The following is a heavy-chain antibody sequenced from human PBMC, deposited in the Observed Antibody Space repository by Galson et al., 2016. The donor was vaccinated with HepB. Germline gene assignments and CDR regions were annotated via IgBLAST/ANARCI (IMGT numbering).Heavy chain of an antibody. CDR1: GYRFTTFY. Sequence: SVKVSCKASGYRFTTFYVHWVRQAPGQGLEWIARIMPEDGYTIYAQKFQGRVTITRDTSTSTVYMDLRSIMSADTGVYYCARDGHKWDFDYWGQGSLVTVAS. J-gene: IGHJ4*02. D-gene: IGHD1-26*01. V-gene: IGHV1-46*01. CDR2: IMPEDGYT. CDR3: ARDGHKWDFDY.